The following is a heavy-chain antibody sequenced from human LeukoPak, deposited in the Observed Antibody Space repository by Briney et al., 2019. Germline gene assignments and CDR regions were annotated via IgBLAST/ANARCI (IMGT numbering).Heavy chain of an antibody. D-gene: IGHD3-3*01. Sequence: GGSLRLSCAASGFTFSSYWMSWVRQALGKGLEWVANIKQDGSEKYYVDSVKGRFTISGDNAKNSLYLQMNSLRAEDTAVYYCARDWYDFWSGYFDYWGQGTLVTVSS. V-gene: IGHV3-7*01. CDR2: IKQDGSEK. CDR1: GFTFSSYW. CDR3: ARDWYDFWSGYFDY. J-gene: IGHJ4*02.